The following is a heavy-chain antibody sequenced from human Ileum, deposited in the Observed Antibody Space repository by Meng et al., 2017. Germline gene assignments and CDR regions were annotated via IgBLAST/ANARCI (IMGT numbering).Heavy chain of an antibody. CDR3: ARGEYSYGLLFDY. D-gene: IGHD5-18*01. J-gene: IGHJ4*02. CDR2: ISCSSRYI. CDR1: GFTFSSYI. Sequence: PGRTLITYSSVYGFTFSSYIMDWVRQAPGKGLESVSAISCSSRYIYYADSVKGRFTISRDNAKNSLYLQMNSLRAEDTAVYYCARGEYSYGLLFDYWGQGTLVTVSS. V-gene: IGHV3-21*01.